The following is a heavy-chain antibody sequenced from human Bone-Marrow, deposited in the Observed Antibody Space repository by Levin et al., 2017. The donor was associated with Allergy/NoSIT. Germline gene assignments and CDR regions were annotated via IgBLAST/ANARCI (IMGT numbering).Heavy chain of an antibody. V-gene: IGHV3-48*04. CDR1: GFTLRSYS. J-gene: IGHJ6*02. D-gene: IGHD3-22*01. CDR2: ISVSGTTI. Sequence: SGGSLRLSCRASGFTLRSYSMNWVRQSPGKGLEWLSYISVSGTTIYYADSVEGRFTISRDNAQNSLFLQMSSLTAEDTAVYYCVRDNYYKSTGYFNRTFYNYVLDVWGQGTTVTVS. CDR3: VRDNYYKSTGYFNRTFYNYVLDV.